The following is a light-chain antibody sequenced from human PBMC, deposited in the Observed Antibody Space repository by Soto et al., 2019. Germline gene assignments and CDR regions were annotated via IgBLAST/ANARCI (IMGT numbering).Light chain of an antibody. CDR3: HLYVSPPQYI. CDR2: SAS. Sequence: EMVLTQSPGTMSSSPGERATLSCRASQSVSSTFLARYQQKPGQAPRLVISSASGRATGIPDRSSGSGSGTDFTLTINRLEPEDFAVYYCHLYVSPPQYIFGQGNKLEI. CDR1: QSVSSTF. J-gene: IGKJ2*01. V-gene: IGKV3-20*01.